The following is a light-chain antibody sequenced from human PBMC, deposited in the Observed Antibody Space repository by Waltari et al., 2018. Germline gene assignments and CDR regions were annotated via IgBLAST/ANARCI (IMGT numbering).Light chain of an antibody. V-gene: IGLV2-23*02. Sequence: QSALSPPSPVSGSPAPSITISCTATSSNVGRSNLVSWYQQHPGKAPKLIIYEVTKRPSGVSDRFSAYKSGDTASLTISGLQAEDEADYYCCSYAGRVFGGGTKVTVL. CDR2: EVT. CDR3: CSYAGRV. J-gene: IGLJ3*02. CDR1: SSNVGRSNL.